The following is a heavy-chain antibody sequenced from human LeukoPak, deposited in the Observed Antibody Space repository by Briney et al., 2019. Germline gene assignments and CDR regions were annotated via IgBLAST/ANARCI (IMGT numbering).Heavy chain of an antibody. J-gene: IGHJ6*02. D-gene: IGHD3-16*01. Sequence: GGSLRPSCAASGFTFSDYYMSWIRQAPGKGLEWVSYISSSGSTIYCADSVKGRFTISRDNAKNSLYLQMNSLRAEDTAVYYCASPRNVWKVGYYYGMDVWGQGTTVTVSS. CDR3: ASPRNVWKVGYYYGMDV. CDR1: GFTFSDYY. CDR2: ISSSGSTI. V-gene: IGHV3-11*01.